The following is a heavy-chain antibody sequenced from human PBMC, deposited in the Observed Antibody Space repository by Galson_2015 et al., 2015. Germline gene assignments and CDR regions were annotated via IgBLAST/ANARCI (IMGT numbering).Heavy chain of an antibody. V-gene: IGHV3-7*01. CDR3: SLTLNDAFDI. CDR1: GFMFNNFW. D-gene: IGHD2-21*02. J-gene: IGHJ3*02. Sequence: SLRLSCAASGFMFNNFWMAWVRQAPGKGLEWVANIKEDGTEKNYLDSVEGRFTVSRDNAKNSLYLQMNSLRAEDTAVYFCSLTLNDAFDIWGQGTMVTVSS. CDR2: IKEDGTEK.